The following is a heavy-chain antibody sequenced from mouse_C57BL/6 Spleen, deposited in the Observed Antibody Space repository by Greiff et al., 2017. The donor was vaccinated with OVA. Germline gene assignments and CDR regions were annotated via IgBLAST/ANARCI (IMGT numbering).Heavy chain of an antibody. Sequence: VQLQQSGAELVRPGASVTLSCKASGYTFTDYEMHWVKQTPVHGLEWIGAIDPETGSTNYNEKFKSKATLTVDKSSSTAYMQLSSLTSEDSAVYYCARGFYAMDYWGQGTSVTVSS. J-gene: IGHJ4*01. V-gene: IGHV1-15*01. CDR2: IDPETGST. CDR3: ARGFYAMDY. CDR1: GYTFTDYE.